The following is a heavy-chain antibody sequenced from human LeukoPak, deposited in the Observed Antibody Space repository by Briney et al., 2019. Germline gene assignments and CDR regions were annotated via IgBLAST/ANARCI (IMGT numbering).Heavy chain of an antibody. CDR3: AKDSRITMVRGVSEDYGMDV. V-gene: IGHV3-23*01. CDR2: ISGSGGST. Sequence: GGSLRLSCAASGFTFSSYAMSWVRLAPGKGLEWVSAISGSGGSTYYADSVKGRFTISRDNSKNTLYLQMNSLRAEDTAVYYCAKDSRITMVRGVSEDYGMDVWGQGTTVTVSS. D-gene: IGHD3-10*01. CDR1: GFTFSSYA. J-gene: IGHJ6*02.